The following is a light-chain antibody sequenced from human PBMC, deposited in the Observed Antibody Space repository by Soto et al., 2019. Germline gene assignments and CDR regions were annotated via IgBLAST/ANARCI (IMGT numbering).Light chain of an antibody. Sequence: EIVLTQSPGTLSLSPGERATLSCRASQSVSVHLAWYQQKPGQAPRLLIYDASNRATGIPARFSGSGSGTDFTLTISSLEPEDFAVYHCVQRTTWLWTCGHGSKVQMK. CDR3: VQRTTWLWT. CDR2: DAS. CDR1: QSVSVH. V-gene: IGKV3-11*01. J-gene: IGKJ1*01.